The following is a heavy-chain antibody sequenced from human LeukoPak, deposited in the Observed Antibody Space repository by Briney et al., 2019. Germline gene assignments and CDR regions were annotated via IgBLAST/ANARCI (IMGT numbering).Heavy chain of an antibody. J-gene: IGHJ4*02. Sequence: GGSLRLSCAASGFTVSSNYMSWVRQAPGKGLEWVSIIYSGGSTYYADSVKGRFTTSRDNSKNTLYLHMNSLRAEDTAVYYCARTTADYSDFFFLDYWGQGTLVTVSS. CDR2: IYSGGST. D-gene: IGHD4-11*01. CDR3: ARTTADYSDFFFLDY. CDR1: GFTVSSNY. V-gene: IGHV3-53*01.